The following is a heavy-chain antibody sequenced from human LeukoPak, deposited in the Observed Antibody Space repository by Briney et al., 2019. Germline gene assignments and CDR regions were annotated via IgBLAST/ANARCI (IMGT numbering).Heavy chain of an antibody. CDR2: IYYSGST. CDR1: GGSISSYY. CDR3: ARDEGYCSSTSCYTYGMDV. V-gene: IGHV4-59*12. D-gene: IGHD2-2*02. J-gene: IGHJ6*02. Sequence: SETLSLTCTVSGGSISSYYWSWIRQPPGKGLEWIGYIYYSGSTNYNPSLKSRVTMSVDTSKNQFSLKLSSVTAADTAVYYCARDEGYCSSTSCYTYGMDVWGQGTTVTVSS.